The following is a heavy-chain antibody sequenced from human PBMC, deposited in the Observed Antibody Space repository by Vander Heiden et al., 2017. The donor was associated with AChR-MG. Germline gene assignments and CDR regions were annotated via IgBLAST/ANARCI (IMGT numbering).Heavy chain of an antibody. CDR2: IYYSGST. V-gene: IGHV4-39*01. CDR1: GTSISSTSYY. J-gene: IGHJ4*02. CDR3: ARLDYDVLTGYPSAYFDY. Sequence: QLQLQESGPGLVKPSETLSLTCTVSGTSISSTSYYWGWIRQPPGKGLEWIGSIYYSGSTYYNPSLKSRVTISVDSSKNQLSLKLSSVTAADTAVYYCARLDYDVLTGYPSAYFDYWGQGTLVTVSS. D-gene: IGHD3-9*01.